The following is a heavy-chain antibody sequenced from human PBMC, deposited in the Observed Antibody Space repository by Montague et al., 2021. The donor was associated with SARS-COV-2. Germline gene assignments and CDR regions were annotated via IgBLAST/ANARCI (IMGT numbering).Heavy chain of an antibody. D-gene: IGHD3-10*01. CDR1: GFTFSSYA. CDR3: AKSDYDLGMDYFHY. Sequence: SLRLSCAASGFTFSSYAMSWVRQAPGKGLEWVSVICSGDYNTFSADSVKGRFTISRDNSNNTLFLQMNRLRAEDTAVYYCAKSDYDLGMDYFHYWGQGTLVTVSS. CDR2: ICSGDYNT. V-gene: IGHV3-23*03. J-gene: IGHJ4*02.